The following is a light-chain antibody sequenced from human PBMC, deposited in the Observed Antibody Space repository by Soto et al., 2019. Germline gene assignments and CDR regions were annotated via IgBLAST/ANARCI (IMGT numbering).Light chain of an antibody. V-gene: IGKV1-5*01. CDR2: DAS. J-gene: IGKJ5*01. CDR3: QQFHSFPIT. Sequence: GDRVTITCRASQSITIWLAWYQQKPGKAPKLLIYDASTLESGVPSRFSGSGSGTEFTLTINSLQPDDFATYYCQQFHSFPITFGQGTRLEIK. CDR1: QSITIW.